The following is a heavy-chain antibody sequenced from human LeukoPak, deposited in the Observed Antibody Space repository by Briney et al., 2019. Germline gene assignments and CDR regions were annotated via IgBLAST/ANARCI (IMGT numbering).Heavy chain of an antibody. CDR1: GGSISINY. J-gene: IGHJ4*02. CDR2: IDYSGST. V-gene: IGHV4-59*01. CDR3: ARRCISTSCYLF. Sequence: SETLSLTCTVSGGSISINYWGWIRQPPGKGLEWIGNIDYSGSTHYNPSLKSRVTISVDTSKNQFSLKMSSVTAADTAVYYCARRCISTSCYLFWGQGILFTVSS. D-gene: IGHD2-2*01.